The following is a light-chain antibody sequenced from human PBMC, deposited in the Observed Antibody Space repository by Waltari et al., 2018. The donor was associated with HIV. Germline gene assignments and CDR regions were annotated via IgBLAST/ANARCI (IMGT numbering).Light chain of an antibody. V-gene: IGLV2-11*01. CDR1: RNDVGAYDY. Sequence: QSALTQPRSVSGSPGQSVTISCTGTRNDVGAYDYVSWYQQHAGKGPKLLFYDVNKWPSGVPDRFSGSKSGNTASLTISGLQADDEADYSCCSYAGSNTFVFGAGTKVTVL. J-gene: IGLJ1*01. CDR2: DVN. CDR3: CSYAGSNTFV.